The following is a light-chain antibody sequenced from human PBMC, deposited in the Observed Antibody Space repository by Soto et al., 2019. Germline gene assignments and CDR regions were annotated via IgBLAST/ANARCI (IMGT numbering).Light chain of an antibody. CDR3: SSYTNTGTLV. CDR1: SSDVGGYNY. Sequence: QSALTQPASVSGSPGQSITISCTGTSSDVGGYNYVSWYQHHPGKAPTLMIYEVSHRPSGVSYRFSGSTSGNTASLTISVLQGEDEADYYCSSYTNTGTLVFGTGTKLTVL. CDR2: EVS. J-gene: IGLJ1*01. V-gene: IGLV2-14*01.